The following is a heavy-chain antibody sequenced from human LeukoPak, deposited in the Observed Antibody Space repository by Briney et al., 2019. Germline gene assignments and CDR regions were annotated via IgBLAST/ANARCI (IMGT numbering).Heavy chain of an antibody. CDR3: ARIGDSSGYHYYFDY. D-gene: IGHD3-22*01. V-gene: IGHV2-70*11. CDR2: IDWDDDK. J-gene: IGHJ4*02. CDR1: GFSLSTSGMC. Sequence: SGPALVKPTQTLTLTCTFSGFSLSTSGMCVSWIRQPPGKALEWLARIDWDDDKYYSTSLKTRLTISKDTSKNQVVLTMTNMDPVDTATYYCARIGDSSGYHYYFDYWGQGTLVTVSS.